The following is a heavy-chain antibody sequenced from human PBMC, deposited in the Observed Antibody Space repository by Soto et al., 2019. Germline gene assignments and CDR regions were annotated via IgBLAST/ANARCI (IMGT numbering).Heavy chain of an antibody. CDR2: IWANGINK. Sequence: QVQLRDSGGGVVQPGRSLRLSCAASGFRFSTYGMHWVRQAPGKGLECVAVIWANGINKYYADSVRGRFTISRDKSKNTLELQMNSLRADDTAMYYCVIERGPFDAFDIWGLGTMVTVSS. CDR1: GFRFSTYG. V-gene: IGHV3-33*01. CDR3: VIERGPFDAFDI. J-gene: IGHJ3*02.